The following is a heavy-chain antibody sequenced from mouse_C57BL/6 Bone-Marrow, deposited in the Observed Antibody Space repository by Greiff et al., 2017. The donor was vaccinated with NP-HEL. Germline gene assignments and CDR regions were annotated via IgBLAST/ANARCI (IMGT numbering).Heavy chain of an antibody. CDR1: GFSLTSYG. J-gene: IGHJ3*01. CDR2: IWSGGST. CDR3: ARNWGTWFAY. Sequence: VKLQESGPGLVQPSQSLSITCTVSGFSLTSYGVHWVRQSPGKGLEWLGVIWSGGSTDYNAAFISRLSISKDNSKSQVFFKMNSLPADDTAIYYCARNWGTWFAYWGQGTLVTVSA. V-gene: IGHV2-2*01.